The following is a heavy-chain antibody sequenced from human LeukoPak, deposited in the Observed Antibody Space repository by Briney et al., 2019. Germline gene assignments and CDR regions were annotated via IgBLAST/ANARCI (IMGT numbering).Heavy chain of an antibody. CDR1: GFTFSSYV. Sequence: PGGSLRLSCAASGFTFSSYVMHWVRQAPGKGLEWVAFIRYDGSHKYYADSVKGRFTISRDNSKNTLYLQMNSLRAEDTAVYYCARVLSGRGSLYSYYYYMDVWGKGTTVTISS. CDR3: ARVLSGRGSLYSYYYYMDV. J-gene: IGHJ6*03. CDR2: IRYDGSHK. V-gene: IGHV3-30*02. D-gene: IGHD3-10*01.